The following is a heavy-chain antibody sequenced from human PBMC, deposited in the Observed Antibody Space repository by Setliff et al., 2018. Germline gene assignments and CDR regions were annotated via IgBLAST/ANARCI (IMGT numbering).Heavy chain of an antibody. J-gene: IGHJ4*02. Sequence: PSETLSLTCAVYGGSFSGYYWSWIRQPPEKGLEWIGEINHSGSTNYNPSLKSRVTISVDTSKNQFSLKLSSVTAADTAVYYCAREGYYGSGSYGYWGQGTLVTVSS. CDR2: INHSGST. V-gene: IGHV4-34*01. D-gene: IGHD3-10*01. CDR3: AREGYYGSGSYGY. CDR1: GGSFSGYY.